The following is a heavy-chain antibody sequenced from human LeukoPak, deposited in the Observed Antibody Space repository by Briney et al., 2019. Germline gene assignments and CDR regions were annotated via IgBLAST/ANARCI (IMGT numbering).Heavy chain of an antibody. CDR1: GFTVSSNY. J-gene: IGHJ4*02. V-gene: IGHV3-53*05. CDR3: AKDRGPKYQLLLLRTYYFDY. D-gene: IGHD2-2*01. Sequence: GGSLRLSCAASGFTVSSNYMSWVRQAPGKGLEWVSVIYSGGSTYYADSVKGRFTISRDNSKNTLYLQMNSLRAEDTAVYYCAKDRGPKYQLLLLRTYYFDYWGQGTLVTVSS. CDR2: IYSGGST.